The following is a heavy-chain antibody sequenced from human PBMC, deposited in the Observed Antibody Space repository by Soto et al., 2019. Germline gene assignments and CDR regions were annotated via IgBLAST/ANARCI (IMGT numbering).Heavy chain of an antibody. D-gene: IGHD1-26*01. CDR3: ARWVSGRRDN. Sequence: EVQLVESGGGLVQPGGSLRLSCAASGFTLSDHYMDWVRQAPGKGLEWVGRTKNKANRYTAEYAASVNGRFTISRDDSKNSLYLQMNSLKTEDTAVYYCARWVSGRRDNWGQGTLVTVSS. CDR1: GFTLSDHY. J-gene: IGHJ4*02. CDR2: TKNKANRYTA. V-gene: IGHV3-72*01.